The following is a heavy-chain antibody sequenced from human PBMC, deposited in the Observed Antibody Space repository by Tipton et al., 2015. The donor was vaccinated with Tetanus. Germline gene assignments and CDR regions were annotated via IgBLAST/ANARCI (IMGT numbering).Heavy chain of an antibody. Sequence: TLSLTCTVSGGSISSYYWSWIRQPPGKGLEWIGYIYYSGSTNYNPSLKSRVTISVDTSKNQFSLKLSSVTAADAAVYYCARGNGGGCFDLWGHGPLVTVSS. CDR1: GGSISSYY. D-gene: IGHD4-23*01. J-gene: IGHJ2*01. CDR2: IYYSGST. V-gene: IGHV4-59*01. CDR3: ARGNGGGCFDL.